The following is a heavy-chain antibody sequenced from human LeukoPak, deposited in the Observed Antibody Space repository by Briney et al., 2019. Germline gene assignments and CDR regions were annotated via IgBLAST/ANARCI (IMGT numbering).Heavy chain of an antibody. CDR3: ARVLKRIAAAGFGY. V-gene: IGHV1-2*02. CDR2: INPNSGGT. J-gene: IGHJ4*02. D-gene: IGHD6-13*01. Sequence: ASVKVSCKASGYTSTGYYMHWVRQAPGQGLEWMGWINPNSGGTNYAQKFQGRVTMTRDTSISTAYMELSRLRSDDTAVYYCARVLKRIAAAGFGYWGQGTLVTVSS. CDR1: GYTSTGYY.